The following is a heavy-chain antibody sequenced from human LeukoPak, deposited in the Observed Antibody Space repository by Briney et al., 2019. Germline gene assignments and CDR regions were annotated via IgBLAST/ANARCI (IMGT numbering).Heavy chain of an antibody. D-gene: IGHD2/OR15-2a*01. CDR3: ARDSTTEFDY. CDR1: GVSISSGGYY. V-gene: IGHV4-31*03. J-gene: IGHJ4*02. CDR2: IYYSGST. Sequence: PSETLSLTCTVSGVSISSGGYYWSWLRQHPGKGLEWIGYIYYSGSTYYNPSLKSRVTISVDTSKNQFSLKLSSVTAADTAVYYCARDSTTEFDYWGQGTLVTVSS.